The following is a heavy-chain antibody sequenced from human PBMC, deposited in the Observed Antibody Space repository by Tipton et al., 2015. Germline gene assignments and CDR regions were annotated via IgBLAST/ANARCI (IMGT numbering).Heavy chain of an antibody. J-gene: IGHJ4*02. CDR3: ARARGRHGGLFDS. D-gene: IGHD4-23*01. Sequence: TLSLTCAVSGGSISSGKWWSWLRQPPGKGLEWIGELYHSGSTYYKTSLKSRVTISVDTSKTQFSLKMSSVTASDTAVYYCARARGRHGGLFDSWGQGILVTVSS. CDR2: LYHSGST. V-gene: IGHV4-4*02. CDR1: GGSISSGKW.